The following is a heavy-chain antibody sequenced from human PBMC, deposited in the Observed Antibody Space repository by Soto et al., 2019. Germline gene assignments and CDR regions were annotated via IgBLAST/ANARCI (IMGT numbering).Heavy chain of an antibody. Sequence: GGSLRLSCAASGFTFSSYAMSWVRQAPGKGLEWVSAISGSGGSTYYADSVKGRFTISRDNSKNTLYLQMNSLRAEDTAVYYCAKRGPRVDIVVVVAATYAYYFDYWGQATLLTVPS. CDR2: ISGSGGST. D-gene: IGHD2-15*01. V-gene: IGHV3-23*01. CDR3: AKRGPRVDIVVVVAATYAYYFDY. J-gene: IGHJ4*02. CDR1: GFTFSSYA.